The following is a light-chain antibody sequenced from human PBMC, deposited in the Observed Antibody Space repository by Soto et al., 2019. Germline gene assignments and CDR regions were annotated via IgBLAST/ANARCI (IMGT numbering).Light chain of an antibody. J-gene: IGKJ3*01. CDR2: GAS. V-gene: IGKV3-15*01. Sequence: EIVMTQSPATLSVSPGERATLSCRASQSVSSNLAWYQQKPGQAPRLLIYGASTRATGIPARFSGSGSGTEFTLTISSLHSEDFAVYYCQQYNNWPRTFGPGTKVYIK. CDR3: QQYNNWPRT. CDR1: QSVSSN.